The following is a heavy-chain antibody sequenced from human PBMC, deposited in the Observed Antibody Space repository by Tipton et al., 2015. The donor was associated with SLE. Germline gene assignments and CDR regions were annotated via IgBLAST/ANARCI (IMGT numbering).Heavy chain of an antibody. J-gene: IGHJ4*02. CDR3: AKGIVVVITVFDY. D-gene: IGHD3-22*01. CDR2: ISGSGGST. V-gene: IGHV3-23*01. CDR1: GFTLSSYA. Sequence: GSLRLSCAASGFTLSSYAMSWVRQAPGKGLEWVSAISGSGGSTYYADSVKGRFTISRDNSKNTLYLQMNSLRAEDTAVYYCAKGIVVVITVFDYWGQGTLVTVSS.